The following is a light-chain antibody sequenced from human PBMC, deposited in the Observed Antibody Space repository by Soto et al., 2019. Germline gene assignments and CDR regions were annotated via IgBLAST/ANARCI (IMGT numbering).Light chain of an antibody. CDR2: GAS. V-gene: IGKV3-20*01. J-gene: IGKJ5*01. CDR1: QSVSSSY. CDR3: QQYATIT. Sequence: LLTQSPGTLSLSQGERATLSCRASQSVSSSYLAWYQQKPGQAPRLLIYGASSRATGIPDRFSGSGSGTDFTLTISRLEPEDFAVYYCQQYATITFGQGTRLEI.